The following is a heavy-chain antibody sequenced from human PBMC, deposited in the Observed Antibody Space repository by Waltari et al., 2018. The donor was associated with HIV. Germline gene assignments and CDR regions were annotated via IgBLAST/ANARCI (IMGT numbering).Heavy chain of an antibody. CDR2: IRGGGET. CDR3: VKDSGRAADVFDL. Sequence: QLLESGGGVVEPGGSLRVSCAASGFIFTAFAMDWVRQAPGKGLEWVSAIRGGGETFYADSVKGRFTISRDNSKNTLYLQMNSLRADDAAVYYCVKDSGRAADVFDLWGQGTMVTVSS. CDR1: GFIFTAFA. D-gene: IGHD3-10*01. J-gene: IGHJ3*01. V-gene: IGHV3-23*01.